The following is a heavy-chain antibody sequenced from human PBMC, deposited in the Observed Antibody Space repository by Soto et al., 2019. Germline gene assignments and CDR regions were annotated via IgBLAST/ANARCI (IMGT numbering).Heavy chain of an antibody. CDR1: GASIRSFY. V-gene: IGHV4-4*07. D-gene: IGHD1-1*01. CDR3: VRDGTKTLRDWFDP. CDR2: IYATWTT. Sequence: PSETLSLTCTVSGASIRSFYSSWIRNCAGKGLEWIVRIYATWTTDYNPSQKSRVMMSVNTYKKQFSLKLRFVTAEAAAVYYCVRDGTKTLRDWFDPWGQGISVTVSS. J-gene: IGHJ5*02.